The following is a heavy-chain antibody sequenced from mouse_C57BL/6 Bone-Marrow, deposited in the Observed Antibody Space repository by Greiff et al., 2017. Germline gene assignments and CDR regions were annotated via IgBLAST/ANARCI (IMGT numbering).Heavy chain of an antibody. CDR2: FYPRSGSI. J-gene: IGHJ3*01. CDR3: ARHEAGLLLFAY. V-gene: IGHV1-62-2*01. Sequence: VQLQESGAELVKPGASVKLSCKASGYTFTEYTIHWVKQRSGQGLEWIGWFYPRSGSIKYNEKFKDKATLTADKSSSTVYMERSRLTSEDSAVYFCARHEAGLLLFAYWGQGTLVTVSA. CDR1: GYTFTEYT. D-gene: IGHD2-3*01.